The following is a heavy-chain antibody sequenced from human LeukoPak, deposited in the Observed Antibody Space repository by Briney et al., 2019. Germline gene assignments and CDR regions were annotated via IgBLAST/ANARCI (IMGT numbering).Heavy chain of an antibody. D-gene: IGHD3-9*01. V-gene: IGHV3-23*01. CDR1: GFTVSSNY. J-gene: IGHJ4*02. Sequence: GGSLRLSCAASGFTVSSNYMSWVRQAPGKGLEWVSAISGSGGSTYYADSVKGRFTISRDNSKNTLYLQMNSLRAEDTAVYYCAKVTYYDILTGYSYYFDYWGQGTLVTVSS. CDR2: ISGSGGST. CDR3: AKVTYYDILTGYSYYFDY.